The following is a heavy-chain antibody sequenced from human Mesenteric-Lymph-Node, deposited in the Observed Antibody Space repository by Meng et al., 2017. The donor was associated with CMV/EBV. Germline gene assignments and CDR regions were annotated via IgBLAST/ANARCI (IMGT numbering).Heavy chain of an antibody. CDR3: ARDNRADAFDM. CDR2: ISYDGDNT. Sequence: GGSLRLSCAASGFTFDTYAVHWVRQAPGKGLEWVALISYDGDNTYYADSVRGRFTISRDNSENTLFLQMNNLRAEDTAVYYCARDNRADAFDMWGQGTMVTVSS. J-gene: IGHJ3*02. D-gene: IGHD2/OR15-2a*01. V-gene: IGHV3-30*04. CDR1: GFTFDTYA.